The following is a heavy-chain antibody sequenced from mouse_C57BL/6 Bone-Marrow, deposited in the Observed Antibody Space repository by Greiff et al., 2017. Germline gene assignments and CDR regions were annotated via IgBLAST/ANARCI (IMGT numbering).Heavy chain of an antibody. CDR1: GYTFTRYW. D-gene: IGHD1-1*01. J-gene: IGHJ3*01. V-gene: IGHV1-64*01. Sequence: QVQLQQPGAELVKPGASVKLSCKASGYTFTRYWMHWVKQRPGQGLEWIGMIHPHSGSTNYNEKFKSKATLTVDKSSSTAYMQLSSLTSEDSAVYYCARGAILRSFAYWGQGTLVTVSA. CDR3: ARGAILRSFAY. CDR2: IHPHSGST.